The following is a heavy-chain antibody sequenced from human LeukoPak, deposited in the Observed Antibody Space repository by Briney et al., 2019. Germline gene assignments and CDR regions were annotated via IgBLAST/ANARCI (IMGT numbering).Heavy chain of an antibody. Sequence: ASVKVSCKASGYTFTGYYMHWVRQAPGQGLEWMGWINPNSGGTNYAQKFQGRVTMTRDTPISTAYMELSRLRSDDTAVYYCARVDLQLWSYYYYMDVWGKGTTVTVSS. V-gene: IGHV1-2*02. D-gene: IGHD5-18*01. J-gene: IGHJ6*03. CDR3: ARVDLQLWSYYYYMDV. CDR2: INPNSGGT. CDR1: GYTFTGYY.